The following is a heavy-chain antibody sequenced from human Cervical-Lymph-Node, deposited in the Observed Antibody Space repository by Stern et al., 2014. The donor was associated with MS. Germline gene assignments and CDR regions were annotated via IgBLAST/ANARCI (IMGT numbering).Heavy chain of an antibody. D-gene: IGHD5-12*01. V-gene: IGHV3-30*18. CDR1: GFTFSSYG. CDR2: ISFAGSDP. Sequence: VQLVESGGGVVQPGGSLRLSCAASGFTFSSYGMHWVRQAPGKGLEWVAVISFAGSDPYYADSVNGRFTISRDNSKTTLYMQMNSLRAEDTAVYYCAKDPLKGGYDPYSFDYWGHGTLVTVSS. CDR3: AKDPLKGGYDPYSFDY. J-gene: IGHJ4*01.